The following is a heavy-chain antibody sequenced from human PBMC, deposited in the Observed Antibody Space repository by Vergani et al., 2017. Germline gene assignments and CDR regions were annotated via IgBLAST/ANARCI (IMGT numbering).Heavy chain of an antibody. CDR3: AREPPLTGFFDY. CDR1: GYTFTAYY. CDR2: ISPDGFST. Sequence: QVQLVQSGAEVGKPGASVKISCKASGYTFTAYYIHWVRQAPEQGLEWVGVISPDGFSTFYAQKFKDRVTITRDTSTSTVYVEVTSLRSDDTAVYYCAREPPLTGFFDYWRQETLVTVSS. J-gene: IGHJ4*02. D-gene: IGHD3-9*01. V-gene: IGHV1-46*03.